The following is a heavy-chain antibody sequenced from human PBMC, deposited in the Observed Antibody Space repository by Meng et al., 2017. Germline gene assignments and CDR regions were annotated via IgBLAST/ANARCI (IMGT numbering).Heavy chain of an antibody. CDR3: ARCSSGWYDDALDI. CDR2: IKQDGSEK. J-gene: IGHJ3*02. CDR1: GFTFSSYW. Sequence: GESLKISCAASGFTFSSYWMSWVRQAPGKGLEWVANIKQDGSEKYYVDSVKGRFTISRDNAKNSLYLQMNSLRAEDTAVYYCARCSSGWYDDALDIWGQGTMVTVSS. D-gene: IGHD6-19*01. V-gene: IGHV3-7*01.